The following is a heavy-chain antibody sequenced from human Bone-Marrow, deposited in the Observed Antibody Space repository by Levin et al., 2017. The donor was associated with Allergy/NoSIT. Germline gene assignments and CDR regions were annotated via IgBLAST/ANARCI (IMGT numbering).Heavy chain of an antibody. V-gene: IGHV1-18*01. D-gene: IGHD3-10*01. Sequence: ASVKVSCRASGYTFTSFGISWVRQAPGQGLEWMGGISVYNGDTKYAQNFQGRVTMTTDTSTTKVYMELRRLRSDDTAIYYCAREHSPFTLVQGISGYYYYLDVWGKGTTVTVSS. CDR3: AREHSPFTLVQGISGYYYYLDV. J-gene: IGHJ6*03. CDR1: GYTFTSFG. CDR2: ISVYNGDT.